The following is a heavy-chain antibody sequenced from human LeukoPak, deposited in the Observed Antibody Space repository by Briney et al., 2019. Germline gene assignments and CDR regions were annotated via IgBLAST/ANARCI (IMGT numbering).Heavy chain of an antibody. J-gene: IGHJ4*02. CDR1: GFTFDDYA. CDR2: ISWNSGSI. D-gene: IGHD6-6*01. Sequence: GGSLRLSCAASGFTFDDYAMHWVRQAPGKGLEWVSGISWNSGSIGYADSVKGRFTISRDNAKNSLYLQMNSLRAEDTALYYCATGGSSSPIDYWGQGTLVTVSS. CDR3: ATGGSSSPIDY. V-gene: IGHV3-9*01.